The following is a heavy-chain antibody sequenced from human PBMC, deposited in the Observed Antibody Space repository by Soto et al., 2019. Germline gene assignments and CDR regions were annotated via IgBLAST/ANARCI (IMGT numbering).Heavy chain of an antibody. CDR1: GFTFSSYG. CDR2: ISYDGSNK. D-gene: IGHD6-19*01. J-gene: IGHJ4*02. V-gene: IGHV3-30*18. Sequence: QVQLVESGGGVVQPGRSLRLSCAASGFTFSSYGMHWVRQAPGKGLEWVAVISYDGSNKYYADSVKGRFTISRDNSKNTLYLQMNSLRAEDTAVYYCAKDDGWAIDYWGQGTLVTVSS. CDR3: AKDDGWAIDY.